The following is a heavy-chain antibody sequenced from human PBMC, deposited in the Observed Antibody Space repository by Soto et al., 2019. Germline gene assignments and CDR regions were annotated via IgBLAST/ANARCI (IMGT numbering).Heavy chain of an antibody. CDR1: GGSISSSTYY. V-gene: IGHV4-39*01. Sequence: SETLSLTCTVSGGSISSSTYYWGWIRQPPGKGLEWIGSINYSGTTYYNTSLKSRVTISINTSKNQFSLKLSSVTAADTAVYYCARHLLLYYYDSSGYYLRDAFDIWGQGTMVTVSS. J-gene: IGHJ3*02. D-gene: IGHD3-22*01. CDR2: INYSGTT. CDR3: ARHLLLYYYDSSGYYLRDAFDI.